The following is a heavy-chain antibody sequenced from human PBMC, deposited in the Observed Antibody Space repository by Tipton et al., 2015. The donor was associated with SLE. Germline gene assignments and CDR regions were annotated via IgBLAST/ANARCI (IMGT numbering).Heavy chain of an antibody. V-gene: IGHV4-59*01. Sequence: TLSLTCTVSGGSINGYYWSWIRQSPGKGLEWIGYSYSSGTTSYNPSLKSRVTISVDTSKNQFSLRLRTVTSADTAVYYCARDRDGDYGDIFDVWGQGTMVTVSS. CDR3: ARDRDGDYGDIFDV. CDR1: GGSINGYY. D-gene: IGHD4-17*01. CDR2: SYSSGTT. J-gene: IGHJ3*01.